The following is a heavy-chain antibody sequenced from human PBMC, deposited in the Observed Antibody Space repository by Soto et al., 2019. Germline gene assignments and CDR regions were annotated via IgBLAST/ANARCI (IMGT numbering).Heavy chain of an antibody. CDR3: ARARLPYTMTTLFDY. CDR2: IIPIFGTT. J-gene: IGHJ4*02. V-gene: IGHV1-69*01. Sequence: QVQLVQSGAEVKKPGSSVNVSCKASGGTFSTYVISWVRQAPGHGFEWMGGIIPIFGTTNYAQKFQGRVTITADESTTTAYMELSSLSSEDTAVYYCARARLPYTMTTLFDYRGQGTLVTVSS. D-gene: IGHD4-17*01. CDR1: GGTFSTYV.